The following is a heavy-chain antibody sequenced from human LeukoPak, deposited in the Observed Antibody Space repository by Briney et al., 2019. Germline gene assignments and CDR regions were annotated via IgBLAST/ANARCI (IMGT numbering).Heavy chain of an antibody. Sequence: SETLSLTCAVYGGSISSSSYYWGWIRQPPGKGLEWIGSIYYSGSTYYNPSLKSRVTISVDTSKNQFSLKLSSVTAADTAVYYCATLAAAGDLVDYWGQGTLVTVSS. V-gene: IGHV4-39*01. J-gene: IGHJ4*02. D-gene: IGHD6-13*01. CDR2: IYYSGST. CDR3: ATLAAAGDLVDY. CDR1: GGSISSSSYY.